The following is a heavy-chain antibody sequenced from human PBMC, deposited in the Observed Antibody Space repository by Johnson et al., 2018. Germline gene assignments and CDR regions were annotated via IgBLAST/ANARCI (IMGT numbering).Heavy chain of an antibody. J-gene: IGHJ6*02. D-gene: IGHD1-1*01. Sequence: VQLVLSRGGLVQPGGSLKLSCAGSGFSFSVSAMHWVRQASGKGLEWVGHITSHDKNYATEYAESLKGRFTISREDSKSTAYMQMKSLKTEDTAVYDCSRRRDDSLGRDVWGQGTTVTVSS. V-gene: IGHV3-73*01. CDR1: GFSFSVSA. CDR3: SRRRDDSLGRDV. CDR2: ITSHDKNYAT.